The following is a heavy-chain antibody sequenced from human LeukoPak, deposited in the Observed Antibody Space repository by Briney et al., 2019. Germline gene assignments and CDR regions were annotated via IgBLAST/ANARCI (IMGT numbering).Heavy chain of an antibody. J-gene: IGHJ4*02. CDR3: ARTIAFYYDSSSYMDF. CDR1: GYSFNSHW. CDR2: FHPGDSES. D-gene: IGHD3-22*01. V-gene: IGHV5-51*01. Sequence: GESLKISCKGSGYSFNSHWIGWVRQMPGKGLEWLGIFHPGDSESRYSPSFQGQVTMSADQTITTAYLQWNSLKASDTAMYFCARTIAFYYDSSSYMDFWGQGTLVTVSS.